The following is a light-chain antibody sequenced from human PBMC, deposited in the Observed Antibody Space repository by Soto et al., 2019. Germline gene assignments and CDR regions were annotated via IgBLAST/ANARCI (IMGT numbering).Light chain of an antibody. CDR3: QQYGSSPWA. CDR2: GAS. Sequence: EIVLTQSPGTLSLSPGERATLSCRASQSISSTYLAWYQQKPGQAPRLLISGASNRATGIPDRFSGSGSGTDFTLTIRRLEPEDCAVYYCQQYGSSPWAFGQGTKVEI. CDR1: QSISSTY. V-gene: IGKV3-20*01. J-gene: IGKJ1*01.